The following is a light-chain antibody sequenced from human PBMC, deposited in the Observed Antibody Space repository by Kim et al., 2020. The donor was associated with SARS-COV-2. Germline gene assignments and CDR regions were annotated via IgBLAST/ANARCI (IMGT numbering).Light chain of an antibody. CDR1: KLGDKH. Sequence: SYELTQPPSVSVSPGQTARITCSGDKLGDKHACWYQQKLVQSPLLVIYQDNKRPSGIPERFSGSNSGNTATLTISGTQAMDEADYYCQAWDRSTRVFGGGTQLTV. CDR3: QAWDRSTRV. CDR2: QDN. J-gene: IGLJ2*01. V-gene: IGLV3-1*01.